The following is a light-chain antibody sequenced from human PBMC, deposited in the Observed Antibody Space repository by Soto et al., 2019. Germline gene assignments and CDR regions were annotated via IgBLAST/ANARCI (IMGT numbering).Light chain of an antibody. J-gene: IGKJ3*01. CDR1: RHVYINA. V-gene: IGKV3-20*01. Sequence: VVLTQSPATLSLSPGDRATLSCSASRHVYINALGWYQQKPGRTPTLLIYGASTRATDIPDRFSATGSGTDFSLTIGGVEPNDSAVYYCQPYGASPFTFGPGTRL. CDR3: QPYGASPFT. CDR2: GAS.